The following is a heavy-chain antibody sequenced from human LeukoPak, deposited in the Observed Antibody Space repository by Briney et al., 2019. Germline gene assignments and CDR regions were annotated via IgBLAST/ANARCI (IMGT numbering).Heavy chain of an antibody. CDR2: IWYDGSNK. J-gene: IGHJ4*02. D-gene: IGHD1-26*01. V-gene: IGHV3-33*08. CDR1: GFTFSSYG. CDR3: ARDGELLDY. Sequence: GGSLRLSCAASGFTFSSYGMHWVRQAPGKGLEWVAVIWYDGSNKYYADSVKGRFTISRDNAKNSLYLQMNSLRAEDTAVYYCARDGELLDYWGQGTLVTVSS.